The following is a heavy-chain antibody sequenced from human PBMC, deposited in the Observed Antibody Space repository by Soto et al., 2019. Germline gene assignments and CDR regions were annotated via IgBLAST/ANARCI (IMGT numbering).Heavy chain of an antibody. J-gene: IGHJ6*03. CDR2: MWYDGSNE. Sequence: QVQLVESGGGVVQPGRSLRLSCAASGFTFSTYGMHWVRQAPGKGLEWVAVMWYDGSNEYYADSVKGRFTISRDNSKNTLYLQMNSLGAEDTAVYYCARGLASARYYYYFYNMDVWGKGTTVTVSS. CDR3: ARGLASARYYYYFYNMDV. D-gene: IGHD3-9*01. V-gene: IGHV3-33*01. CDR1: GFTFSTYG.